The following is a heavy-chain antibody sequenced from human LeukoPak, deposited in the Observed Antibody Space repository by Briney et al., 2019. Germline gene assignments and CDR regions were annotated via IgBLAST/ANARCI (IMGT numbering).Heavy chain of an antibody. CDR1: GGSISSGGYY. V-gene: IGHV4-31*03. Sequence: SETLSLTCTVSGGSISSGGYYWSWIRQHPGQGLEWIGYIYYSGSTYYNPSLKSRVTISVDTSKNQFSLKLSSVTAADTAVYHCARVDYTTVGPFDIWGQGTMVTVSS. J-gene: IGHJ3*02. CDR2: IYYSGST. D-gene: IGHD4-11*01. CDR3: ARVDYTTVGPFDI.